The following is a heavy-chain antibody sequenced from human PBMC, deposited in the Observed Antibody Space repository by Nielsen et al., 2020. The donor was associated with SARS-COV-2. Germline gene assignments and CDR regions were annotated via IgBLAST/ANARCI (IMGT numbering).Heavy chain of an antibody. CDR2: INTGNGNT. J-gene: IGHJ4*02. CDR3: AREAGRGTLSGTERYFGF. V-gene: IGHV1-3*04. CDR1: GYTFTTNA. D-gene: IGHD1/OR15-1a*01. Sequence: ASVKVSCKSSGYTFTTNAIHWVRQAPGQWLEWMGWINTGNGNTKYSQRSQGRVTFTRDTSASTAHMELASLNSEDTAIYYCAREAGRGTLSGTERYFGFWGQGTLVTVSS.